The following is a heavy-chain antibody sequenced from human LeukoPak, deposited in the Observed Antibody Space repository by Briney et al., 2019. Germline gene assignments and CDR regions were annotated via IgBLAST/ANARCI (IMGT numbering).Heavy chain of an antibody. CDR2: INPNSGGT. D-gene: IGHD3-10*01. V-gene: IGHV1-2*02. J-gene: IGHJ6*03. Sequence: GASVKVSCKASGYTFTGYHMHWVRQAPGQGLEWMGWINPNSGGTNYAQKFQGRVTMTRDTSISTAYMELSRLRSDDTAVYYCARDLTWFGELFHYYMDVWGKGTTVTVSS. CDR3: ARDLTWFGELFHYYMDV. CDR1: GYTFTGYH.